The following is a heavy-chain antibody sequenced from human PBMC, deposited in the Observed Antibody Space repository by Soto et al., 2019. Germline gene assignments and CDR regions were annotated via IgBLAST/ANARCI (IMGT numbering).Heavy chain of an antibody. V-gene: IGHV3-64D*06. D-gene: IGHD3-22*01. CDR2: ISSNGGST. CDR3: VKEGTIYYYDSSGYYAPPEPTFDY. J-gene: IGHJ4*02. Sequence: LRLSCSASGFTFSSYAMHWVRQAPGKGLEYVSAISSNGGSTYYADSVKGRFTISRDNSKNTLYLQMSSLRAEDTAVYYCVKEGTIYYYDSSGYYAPPEPTFDYWGQGTLVTVSS. CDR1: GFTFSSYA.